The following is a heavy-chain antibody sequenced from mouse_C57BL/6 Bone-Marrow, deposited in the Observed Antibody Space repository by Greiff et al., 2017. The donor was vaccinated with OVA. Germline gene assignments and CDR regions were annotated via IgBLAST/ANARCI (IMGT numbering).Heavy chain of an antibody. V-gene: IGHV1-58*01. Sequence: EVKLQESGAELVRPGSSVKMSCKTSGYTFTSYGINWVKQRPGQGLEWIGYIYIGNGYTEYNEKFKGKGTLTSDTSSSTAYMQLRSLTAEEAAIYFCGRGETWEGDFWGQGTSITVS. CDR2: IYIGNGYT. CDR3: GRGETWEGDF. CDR1: GYTFTSYG. J-gene: IGHJ4*01. D-gene: IGHD4-1*01.